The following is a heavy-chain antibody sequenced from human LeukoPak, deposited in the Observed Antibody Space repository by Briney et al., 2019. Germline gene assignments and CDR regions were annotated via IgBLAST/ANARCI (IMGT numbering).Heavy chain of an antibody. J-gene: IGHJ2*01. D-gene: IGHD6-19*01. CDR2: IYYSGTT. CDR3: ATATAVAQYWYFDL. CDR1: GGSFSGYY. Sequence: SETLSLTCAVYGGSFSGYYWSWIRQPPGKGLEWIGSIYYSGTTYYTPSLKSRVTISVDTSKNQFSLKLSSVTAADTAIYYCATATAVAQYWYFDLWGRGTLVTVSS. V-gene: IGHV4-34*01.